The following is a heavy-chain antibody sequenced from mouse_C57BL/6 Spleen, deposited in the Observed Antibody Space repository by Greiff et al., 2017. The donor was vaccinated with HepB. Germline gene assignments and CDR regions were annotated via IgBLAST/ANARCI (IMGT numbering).Heavy chain of an antibody. D-gene: IGHD2-4*01. CDR2: ISSGGDYI. CDR3: TRVEDDYTYYFDY. CDR1: GFTFSSYA. Sequence: EVKLVESGEGLVKPGGSLKLSCAASGFTFSSYAMSWVRQTPEKRLEWVAYISSGGDYIYYADTVKGRFTIYRDNARNTLYLQMSSLKSEDTAMYYCTRVEDDYTYYFDYWGQGTTLTVSS. V-gene: IGHV5-9-1*02. J-gene: IGHJ2*01.